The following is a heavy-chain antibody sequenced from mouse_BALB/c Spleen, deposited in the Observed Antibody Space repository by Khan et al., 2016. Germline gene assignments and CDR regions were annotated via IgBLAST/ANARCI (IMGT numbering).Heavy chain of an antibody. Sequence: QIQLVQSGPELKKPGETVRIPCKASGYTFTTAGMQWVQKMPGKGLKWIGWINTHSGVPKYAEDFKGRLAFSLETSASTAYLQIRNLKNEDTATYFCARTVGSYGYFDYRGQGTTLTVTS. J-gene: IGHJ2*01. CDR3: ARTVGSYGYFDY. V-gene: IGHV9-4*02. D-gene: IGHD1-1*02. CDR2: INTHSGVP. CDR1: GYTFTTAG.